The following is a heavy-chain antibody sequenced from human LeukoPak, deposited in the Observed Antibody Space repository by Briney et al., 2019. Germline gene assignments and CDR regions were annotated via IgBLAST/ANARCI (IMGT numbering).Heavy chain of an antibody. D-gene: IGHD6-19*01. CDR2: INPNSGGT. CDR3: ARGGPWLAPFDY. J-gene: IGHJ4*02. Sequence: ASVTVSYKASGYTFTDYYMHWVRQAPGQGLEWMGWINPNSGGTNYAQKFQGRVTMTRDTSISTAYMELSRLRSDDTAVYYCARGGPWLAPFDYWGQGTLVTVSS. V-gene: IGHV1-2*02. CDR1: GYTFTDYY.